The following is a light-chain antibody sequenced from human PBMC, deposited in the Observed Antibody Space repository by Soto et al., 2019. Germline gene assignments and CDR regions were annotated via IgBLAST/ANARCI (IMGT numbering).Light chain of an antibody. J-gene: IGLJ3*02. CDR2: GNN. Sequence: QSVLTQPPSVSGAPGQRVTISCTGGSSNIGAGNDVHWSHRLPGTAPKLLTYGNNNRPSGVPDRFSGSRSGTSASLAITGLQAEDEADYYCQSYDSSLSVWVFGGGTKVTVL. V-gene: IGLV1-40*01. CDR1: SSNIGAGND. CDR3: QSYDSSLSVWV.